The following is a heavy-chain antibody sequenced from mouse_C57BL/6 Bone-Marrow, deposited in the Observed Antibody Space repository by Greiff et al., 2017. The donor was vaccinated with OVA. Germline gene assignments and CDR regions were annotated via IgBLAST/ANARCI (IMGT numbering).Heavy chain of an antibody. D-gene: IGHD3-3*01. Sequence: QVQLQQPGAELVKPGASVKLSCKASGYTFTSYWMHWVKQRPGRGLEWIGRIDPNSGGTKYNEKFKSKATLTVDKASSTAYVQLSSLTSEDSAVYYCARAGGLGGRNDLGDWGQGTTLTVAS. J-gene: IGHJ2*01. CDR3: ARAGGLGGRNDLGD. V-gene: IGHV1-72*01. CDR2: IDPNSGGT. CDR1: GYTFTSYW.